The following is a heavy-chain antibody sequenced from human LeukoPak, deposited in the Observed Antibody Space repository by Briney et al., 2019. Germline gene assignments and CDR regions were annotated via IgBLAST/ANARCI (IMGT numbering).Heavy chain of an antibody. CDR2: INHSGST. V-gene: IGHV4-34*01. J-gene: IGHJ4*02. CDR1: GGSFSGYY. D-gene: IGHD3-22*01. CDR3: ARGDYYDSSGYYYDY. Sequence: PSETLSLTCAVYGGSFSGYYWSWIRQPPGMGLEWIGEINHSGSTNYNPSLKSRVTISVDTSKNQFSLKLSSVTAADTAVYYCARGDYYDSSGYYYDYWGQGTLVTVSS.